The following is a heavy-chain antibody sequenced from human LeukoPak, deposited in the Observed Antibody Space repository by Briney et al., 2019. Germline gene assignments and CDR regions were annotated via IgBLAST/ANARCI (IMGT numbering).Heavy chain of an antibody. CDR2: IWYDGSNK. CDR3: ARGTNRNYFDH. J-gene: IGHJ4*02. CDR1: AFTFSSYA. Sequence: PGRCLRLSCGASAFTFSSYAMHLVRQAPAKGLEWVAVIWYDGSNKYYAASVKGRFTISRDNSANTLYLQMNSLSGEDTAVYYCARGTNRNYFDHWGQGTPVTVSS. V-gene: IGHV3-33*01. D-gene: IGHD1-14*01.